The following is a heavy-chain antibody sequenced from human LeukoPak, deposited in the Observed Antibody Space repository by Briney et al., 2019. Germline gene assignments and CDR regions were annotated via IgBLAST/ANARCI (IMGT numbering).Heavy chain of an antibody. V-gene: IGHV3-23*01. CDR3: AKPYYDILTGKGPSDF. CDR1: GFTFSSNA. CDR2: ISDSGDST. D-gene: IGHD3-9*01. J-gene: IGHJ4*02. Sequence: GGSLRLSCAASGFTFSSNAMIWVRQAPGKGLEWVSGISDSGDSTYYADSVKGRFTISRDNSKNTLYLQMNSLRAEDMAVYYCAKPYYDILTGKGPSDFWGRGTLVTVSS.